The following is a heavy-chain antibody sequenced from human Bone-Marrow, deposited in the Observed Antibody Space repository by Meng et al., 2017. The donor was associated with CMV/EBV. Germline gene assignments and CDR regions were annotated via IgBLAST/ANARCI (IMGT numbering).Heavy chain of an antibody. V-gene: IGHV3-48*03. CDR3: ARLYSP. D-gene: IGHD2-15*01. Sequence: GESLKISCAASGFIFSSYEMNWVRQAPGKGLEWVSYISSSGSTIYYADSVKGRFTISRDNAKNSLYLQMNSLRAEDTTVYYRARLYSPWGQGTLVTVSS. J-gene: IGHJ5*02. CDR2: ISSSGSTI. CDR1: GFIFSSYE.